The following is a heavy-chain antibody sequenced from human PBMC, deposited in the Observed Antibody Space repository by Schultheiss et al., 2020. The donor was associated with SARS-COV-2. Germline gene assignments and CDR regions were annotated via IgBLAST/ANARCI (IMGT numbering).Heavy chain of an antibody. Sequence: GESLKISCAASGFTFSSYAMTWVRQAPGKGLEWVSAISGSGGSTYYADSVKGRFTISRDNSKNTLYLQMNSLRAEDTAVYYCARDSVTTSYYGMDVWGQGTTVTVSS. CDR2: ISGSGGST. V-gene: IGHV3-23*01. J-gene: IGHJ6*02. D-gene: IGHD4-17*01. CDR3: ARDSVTTSYYGMDV. CDR1: GFTFSSYA.